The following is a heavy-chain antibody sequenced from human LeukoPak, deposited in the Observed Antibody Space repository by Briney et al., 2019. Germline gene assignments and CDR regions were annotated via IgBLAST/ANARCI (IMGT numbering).Heavy chain of an antibody. CDR3: AKCRGATRHYGMDV. J-gene: IGHJ6*02. CDR2: ISGSGGST. D-gene: IGHD1-26*01. V-gene: IGHV3-23*01. CDR1: GFTFSSYA. Sequence: PGGSLRLSCAASGFTFSSYAMSWVRQAPGKGLEWVSAISGSGGSTYYADSVKGRFTISRDNSKNTLYLQMNSLRAEVTAVYYCAKCRGATRHYGMDVWGQGTTVTVSS.